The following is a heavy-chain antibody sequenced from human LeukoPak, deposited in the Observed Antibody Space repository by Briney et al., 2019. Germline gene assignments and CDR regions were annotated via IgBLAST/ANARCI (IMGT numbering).Heavy chain of an antibody. CDR1: GFSLSTSGMC. V-gene: IGHV2-70*11. J-gene: IGHJ5*02. CDR3: ARIGTVRGVIYDWFDP. D-gene: IGHD3-10*01. CDR2: IDWDDDK. Sequence: SGPTLVNPTQTLTLTCAFSGFSLSTSGMCVSWIRQPPGKALEWLARIDWDDDKYYSTSLKTRLTISKDTSKNQVVLTMTNMDPVDTATYYCARIGTVRGVIYDWFDPWGQGTLVTVSS.